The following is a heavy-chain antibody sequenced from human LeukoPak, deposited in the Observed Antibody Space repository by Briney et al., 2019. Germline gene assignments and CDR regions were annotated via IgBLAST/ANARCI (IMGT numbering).Heavy chain of an antibody. J-gene: IGHJ4*02. Sequence: PSETLSLTCTVSGGSISSGGYYWSWIRQHPGKGLEWIGYIYYSGSTYYNPSLKSRVTISVDTSKNQFSLKLSSVTAADTAVYYCARSARPQDFDYWGQGTLVTVSS. V-gene: IGHV4-31*03. CDR2: IYYSGST. CDR3: ARSARPQDFDY. CDR1: GGSISSGGYY.